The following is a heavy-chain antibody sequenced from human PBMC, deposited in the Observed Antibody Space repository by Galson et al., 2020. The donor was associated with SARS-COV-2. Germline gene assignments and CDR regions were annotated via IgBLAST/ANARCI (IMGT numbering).Heavy chain of an antibody. V-gene: IGHV3-30*04. Sequence: QLGESLKISCAASGFTFSSYAMHWVRQAPGKGLEWVAVISYDGSNKYYADSVKGRFTISRDNSKNTLYLQMNSLRAEDTAVYYCARGFGSGYFSGFDPWGQGTLVTVSS. D-gene: IGHD3-10*01. J-gene: IGHJ5*02. CDR2: ISYDGSNK. CDR3: ARGFGSGYFSGFDP. CDR1: GFTFSSYA.